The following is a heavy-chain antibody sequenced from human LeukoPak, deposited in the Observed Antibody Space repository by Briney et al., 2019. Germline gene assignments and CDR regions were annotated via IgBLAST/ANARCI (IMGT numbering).Heavy chain of an antibody. CDR1: GYTFTSYD. J-gene: IGHJ4*01. CDR3: ARGRRILGGPENAGDFFDF. Sequence: ASVKVSCKASGYTFTSYDINWVRQATGHGLKWMGWINPNSGATHYAQSFQARVTMTRDTSIGSGYMELTGLESADTAVYYCARGRRILGGPENAGDFFDFWGQGSLVTVSS. D-gene: IGHD3-16*01. V-gene: IGHV1-2*02. CDR2: INPNSGAT.